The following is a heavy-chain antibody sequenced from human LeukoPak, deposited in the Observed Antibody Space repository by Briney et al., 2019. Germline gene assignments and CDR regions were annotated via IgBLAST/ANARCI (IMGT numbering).Heavy chain of an antibody. CDR1: GGSFSGYY. Sequence: SETLSLTCAVYGGSFSGYYWSWIRQPPGKGLEWIGEINHSGSTNYNPSLKSPVTLPVDTSQNHFSMKLSSVTAADTAVYYCARGDGVVVVPAAIGWFDPWGQGTLVTVSS. CDR2: INHSGST. CDR3: ARGDGVVVVPAAIGWFDP. J-gene: IGHJ5*02. V-gene: IGHV4-34*01. D-gene: IGHD2-2*01.